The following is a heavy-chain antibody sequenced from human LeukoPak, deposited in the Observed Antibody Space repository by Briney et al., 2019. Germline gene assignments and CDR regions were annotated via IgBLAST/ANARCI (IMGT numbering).Heavy chain of an antibody. CDR3: ARDLKDSSGYFPFDY. J-gene: IGHJ4*02. Sequence: GGSLRLSCAASGFTFSSYSMNWVRQAPGKGLEWVSYISSSSSTIYYADSVKGRFTISRDNAKNSLYLQMNSLRAEDTAVYYCARDLKDSSGYFPFDYWGQGTLVTV. D-gene: IGHD3-22*01. CDR1: GFTFSSYS. CDR2: ISSSSSTI. V-gene: IGHV3-48*01.